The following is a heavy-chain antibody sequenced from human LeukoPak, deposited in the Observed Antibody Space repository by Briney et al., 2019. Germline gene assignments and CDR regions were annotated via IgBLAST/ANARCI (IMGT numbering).Heavy chain of an antibody. Sequence: PPGGSLRLSCAASGFTFSSYAMHWVRQAPGKGLEWVAVISYDGSNKYYADSVKGRFTISRDNSKNTLYLQMNSLRAEDTAVYYCAKSSSWYSYDAFDIWGQGTMVTVSS. V-gene: IGHV3-30*04. CDR1: GFTFSSYA. CDR2: ISYDGSNK. CDR3: AKSSSWYSYDAFDI. D-gene: IGHD6-13*01. J-gene: IGHJ3*02.